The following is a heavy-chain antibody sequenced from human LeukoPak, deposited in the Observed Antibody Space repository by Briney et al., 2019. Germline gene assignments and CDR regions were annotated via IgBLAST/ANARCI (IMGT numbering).Heavy chain of an antibody. CDR1: RFTFTTYA. Sequence: PVGSLRLSCAPSRFTFTTYAITWVRQASGKGLEWVSTISGMGVSTYYADSVKGRFTISTDNSKNTLYLQLNSLRAEDTAVYYCASPLDSSGYHPGDYWGQGTLVTVSS. D-gene: IGHD3-22*01. J-gene: IGHJ4*02. CDR2: ISGMGVST. V-gene: IGHV3-23*01. CDR3: ASPLDSSGYHPGDY.